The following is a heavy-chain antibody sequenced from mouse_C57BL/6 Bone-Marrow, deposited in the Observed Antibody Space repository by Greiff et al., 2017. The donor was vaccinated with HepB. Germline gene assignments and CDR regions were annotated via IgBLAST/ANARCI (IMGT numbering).Heavy chain of an antibody. J-gene: IGHJ2*01. Sequence: QVQLQQPGAELVMPGASVKLSCKASGYTFTSYWMHWVKQRPGQGLEWIGEIDPSDSYPNYNQKFKGKSTLTVDKSSSTAYMQLSSLTSEDSAVYYCAREGGVVAHFDYWGQGTTLTVSS. CDR2: IDPSDSYP. CDR1: GYTFTSYW. D-gene: IGHD1-1*01. CDR3: AREGGVVAHFDY. V-gene: IGHV1-69*01.